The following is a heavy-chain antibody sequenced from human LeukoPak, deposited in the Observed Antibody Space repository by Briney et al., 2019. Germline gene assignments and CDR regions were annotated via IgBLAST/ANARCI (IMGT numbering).Heavy chain of an antibody. D-gene: IGHD2-2*01. CDR2: INPNSGGT. CDR3: ARLLGCSGTSCYPYYYFDY. Sequence: EASVKVSCKASGYTFTGYYMHWVRQAPGQGLEWMGWINPNSGGTNYAQKFQGRVTMTRDTSISTAYMELSRLRSDDTAVYYCARLLGCSGTSCYPYYYFDYWGQGTLVTVSS. CDR1: GYTFTGYY. J-gene: IGHJ4*02. V-gene: IGHV1-2*02.